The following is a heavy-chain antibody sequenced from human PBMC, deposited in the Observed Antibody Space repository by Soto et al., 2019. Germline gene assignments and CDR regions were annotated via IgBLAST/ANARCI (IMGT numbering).Heavy chain of an antibody. J-gene: IGHJ3*02. D-gene: IGHD6-19*01. CDR3: ARMWSGWYYTHDAFDI. V-gene: IGHV2-26*01. CDR1: GFSLSNARMG. CDR2: IFSNDEK. Sequence: QVTLKESGPVLVKPTETLTLTCTVSGFSLSNARMGVSWIRQPPGKALEWLAHIFSNDEKSYSTSLKSRLTISXXTXKXRVVLTLTNMDPVDTDTYYCARMWSGWYYTHDAFDIWGQGTMVTVSS.